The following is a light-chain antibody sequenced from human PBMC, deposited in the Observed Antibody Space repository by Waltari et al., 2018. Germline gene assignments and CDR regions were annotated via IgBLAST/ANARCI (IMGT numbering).Light chain of an antibody. J-gene: IGLJ1*01. CDR1: SSDVGGYNY. Sequence: QSALTQPRSVSGSPGQSVTIPCTGTSSDVGGYNYASWYQQHPGKAPKLLIYDVSKRPSGVPVRFSGSKSGNTASLTISGLQAEDEADYYCCSYAGSYPYVFGTGTKVTVL. CDR2: DVS. CDR3: CSYAGSYPYV. V-gene: IGLV2-11*01.